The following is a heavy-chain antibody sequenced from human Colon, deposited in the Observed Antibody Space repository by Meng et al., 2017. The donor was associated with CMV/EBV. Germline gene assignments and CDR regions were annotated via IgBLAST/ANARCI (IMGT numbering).Heavy chain of an antibody. J-gene: IGHJ1*01. CDR3: ARVGSSGWELGY. V-gene: IGHV4-59*01. D-gene: IGHD6-19*01. CDR1: GGSINTYY. CDR2: IYHSGTRYNPSNGKT. Sequence: SETLSLTCIVSGGSINTYYWSWVRQSPGKGLEWIGYIYHSGTRYNPSNGKTNYKPSLKSRASISLDTSKNPFYLELSSVTAADTAVYYCARVGSSGWELGYWGQGVLVTVSS.